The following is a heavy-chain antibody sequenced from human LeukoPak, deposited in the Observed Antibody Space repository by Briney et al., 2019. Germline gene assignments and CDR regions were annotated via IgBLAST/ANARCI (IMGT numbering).Heavy chain of an antibody. D-gene: IGHD3-22*01. J-gene: IGHJ3*02. CDR3: ANTMMEAFDI. CDR2: IKQDGSEK. CDR1: GFTFSSYW. V-gene: IGHV3-7*02. Sequence: GGSLRLSCAASGFTFSSYWMTWVRQAPGKGLEWVANIKQDGSEKYYVDSVKGRFTISRDNAKNSLYLQMSSLRAEDTAVYYCANTMMEAFDIWGQGTMVTVSS.